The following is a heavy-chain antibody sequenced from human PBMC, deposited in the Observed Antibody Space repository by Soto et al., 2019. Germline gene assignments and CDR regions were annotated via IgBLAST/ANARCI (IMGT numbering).Heavy chain of an antibody. J-gene: IGHJ5*02. CDR3: ARDLRQQLVLSPFDP. CDR1: GFTFSDYY. Sequence: PGGSLRLSCAASGFTFSDYYMSWIRQAPGKGLEWVSYISSSSSYTNYADSVKGRFTISRDNAKNSLYLQMNSLRAEDTAVYYCARDLRQQLVLSPFDPWGQGTLVTVSS. CDR2: ISSSSSYT. D-gene: IGHD6-13*01. V-gene: IGHV3-11*06.